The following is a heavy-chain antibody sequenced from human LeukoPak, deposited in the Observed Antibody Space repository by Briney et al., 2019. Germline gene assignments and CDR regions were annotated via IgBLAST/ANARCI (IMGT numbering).Heavy chain of an antibody. J-gene: IGHJ3*02. V-gene: IGHV4-39*02. CDR3: ARDSGYSGYDLAFDI. Sequence: SETLSLTCTVSGGSISSSSYYWGWIRQPPGKGLEWIGSIYYSGSTYYNPSLKSRVTISVDTSKSQFSLKLSSVTAADTAVYYCARDSGYSGYDLAFDIWGQGTMVTVSS. CDR1: GGSISSSSYY. D-gene: IGHD5-12*01. CDR2: IYYSGST.